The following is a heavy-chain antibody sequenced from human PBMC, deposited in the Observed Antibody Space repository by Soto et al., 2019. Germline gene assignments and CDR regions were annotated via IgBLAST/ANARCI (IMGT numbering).Heavy chain of an antibody. V-gene: IGHV4-59*08. CDR2: IYYSGST. Sequence: SETLSLTCAVYGGSISSYYWSWIRQPPGKGLEWIGYIYYSGSTNYNPSLKSRVTISVDTSKNQFSLKLSSVTAADTAVYYCARRWGSAADYWGQGTLVTVSS. CDR1: GGSISSYY. J-gene: IGHJ4*02. CDR3: ARRWGSAADY. D-gene: IGHD2-15*01.